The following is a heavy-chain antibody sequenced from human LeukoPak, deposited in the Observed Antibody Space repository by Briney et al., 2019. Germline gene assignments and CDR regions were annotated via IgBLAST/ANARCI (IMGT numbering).Heavy chain of an antibody. V-gene: IGHV5-51*01. CDR3: ARLTIFGVVRGAFDI. D-gene: IGHD3-3*01. J-gene: IGHJ3*02. Sequence: GESLKISCKGSGYSFTSYWIGWVRQMPGKGLEWMGIIYPGDSDTRYSPSFQGQVTISADKSTSTAYLQWSSLKASDTAMYYCARLTIFGVVRGAFDIWGQGTMVTVSS. CDR2: IYPGDSDT. CDR1: GYSFTSYW.